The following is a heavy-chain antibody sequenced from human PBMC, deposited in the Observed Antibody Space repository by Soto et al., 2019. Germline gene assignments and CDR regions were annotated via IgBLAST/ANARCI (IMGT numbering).Heavy chain of an antibody. CDR2: ISSSSSYI. CDR3: ARDLAAGHPNYYYGMDV. V-gene: IGHV3-21*01. J-gene: IGHJ6*02. CDR1: GFTFSSYS. Sequence: GGSLRLSCAASGFTFSSYSMNWVRQAPGMGLEWVSSISSSSSYIYYADSVKGRFTISRDNAKNSLYLQMNSLRAEDTAVYYCARDLAAGHPNYYYGMDVWGQGTTVTVSS. D-gene: IGHD6-13*01.